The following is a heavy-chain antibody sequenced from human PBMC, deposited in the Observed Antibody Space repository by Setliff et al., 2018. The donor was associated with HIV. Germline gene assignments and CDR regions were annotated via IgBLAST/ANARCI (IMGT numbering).Heavy chain of an antibody. D-gene: IGHD3-10*01. V-gene: IGHV3-9*01. Sequence: LRLSCAASGFTFHDYGMHWVRQVPGKGLQWVSGISWNSDTIAYADSVKGRFSISRDNAKNSLFLQMNSLRPEDTAVYYCARFYYYDSGSYLYWGQGTLVTVSS. CDR1: GFTFHDYG. J-gene: IGHJ4*02. CDR2: ISWNSDTI. CDR3: ARFYYYDSGSYLY.